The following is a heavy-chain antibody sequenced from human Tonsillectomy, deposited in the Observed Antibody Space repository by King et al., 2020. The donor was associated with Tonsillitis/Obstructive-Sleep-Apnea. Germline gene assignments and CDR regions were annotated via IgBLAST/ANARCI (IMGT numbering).Heavy chain of an antibody. CDR2: IYDSGNT. Sequence: QLQESGPGLVKPSQTLSLTCTVSGGSVSSGAYYWSWIRQHPGKGLEWIGNIYDSGNTYYNPSLKSRVIISVDTVKNQFSLKLSSVTAADTGVYYCARDRDGMDVWGQGTTVTVS. V-gene: IGHV4-31*03. CDR3: ARDRDGMDV. J-gene: IGHJ6*02. CDR1: GGSVSSGAYY.